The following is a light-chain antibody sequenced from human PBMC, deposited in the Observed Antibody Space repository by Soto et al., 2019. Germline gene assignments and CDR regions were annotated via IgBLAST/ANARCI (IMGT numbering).Light chain of an antibody. CDR1: SSDVGGYNY. Sequence: QSVLTQPASVSGSPGQSITISCTGTSSDVGGYNYVSWYQQHPGKAPKLMIYDVSNRPSGVSNRFSGSKSGNTASLTISGLQAEEEADYYCSSYTSSSTLYVVFGGGTKLTVL. CDR3: SSYTSSSTLYVV. CDR2: DVS. V-gene: IGLV2-14*01. J-gene: IGLJ2*01.